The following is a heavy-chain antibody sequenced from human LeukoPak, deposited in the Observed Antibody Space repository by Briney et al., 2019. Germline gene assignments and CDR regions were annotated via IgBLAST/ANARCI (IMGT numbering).Heavy chain of an antibody. V-gene: IGHV4-61*02. CDR1: GGSISSGIYY. CDR3: ARELRLGELSSPYYFDC. Sequence: PSETLSLTCTVSGGSISSGIYYWSWIRQPAGKALEWIGRIYTSGSTNYNPSLKSRVTISVDTSKNQFSLKLSSVTAADTAVYYCARELRLGELSSPYYFDCWGQGTLVTVSS. J-gene: IGHJ4*02. CDR2: IYTSGST. D-gene: IGHD3-16*02.